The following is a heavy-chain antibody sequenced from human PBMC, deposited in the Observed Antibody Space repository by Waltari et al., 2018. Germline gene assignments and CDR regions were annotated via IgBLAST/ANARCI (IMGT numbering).Heavy chain of an antibody. V-gene: IGHV3-23*01. J-gene: IGHJ4*02. Sequence: EVQLLESGGGLVQPGGSLRLSCAASGITVTTYTMRWVRQAPGKPLDWVSTIGRSGGTTYYADSVKGRFTISRDDSKNTLSLQMSNLRADDTAVYYCAGGQGYYFDYWDQGTLVTVSS. CDR2: IGRSGGTT. CDR3: AGGQGYYFDY. CDR1: GITVTTYT.